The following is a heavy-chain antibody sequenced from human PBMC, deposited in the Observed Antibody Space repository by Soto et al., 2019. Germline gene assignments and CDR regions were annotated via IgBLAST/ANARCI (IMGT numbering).Heavy chain of an antibody. J-gene: IGHJ4*02. CDR1: GYSFSSSW. V-gene: IGHV5-51*01. CDR2: IVPNDSQT. Sequence: LGESLKISCQASGYSFSSSWIGVGRQMPGEGLELMGMIVPNDSQTLYSQPFQGQVTISADKSRDAAYMQWSRMKTSDTDMYYCERHAGNSWKGDYFDYWGQGALVTVSS. D-gene: IGHD6-13*01. CDR3: ERHAGNSWKGDYFDY.